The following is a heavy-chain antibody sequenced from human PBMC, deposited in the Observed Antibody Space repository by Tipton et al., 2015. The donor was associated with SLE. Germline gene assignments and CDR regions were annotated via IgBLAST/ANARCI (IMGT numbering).Heavy chain of an antibody. D-gene: IGHD2/OR15-2a*01. CDR1: GFTFSSYE. CDR2: ISSSGSTI. Sequence: GSLRLSCAASGFTFSSYEMNWVRQAPGKGLEWVSYISSSGSTIYYADSVKGRFTISRDNAKNSLYLQMNSLRAEDTAVYYCATELIKSLIDYYMDVWGKGTTVTVSS. J-gene: IGHJ6*03. V-gene: IGHV3-48*03. CDR3: ATELIKSLIDYYMDV.